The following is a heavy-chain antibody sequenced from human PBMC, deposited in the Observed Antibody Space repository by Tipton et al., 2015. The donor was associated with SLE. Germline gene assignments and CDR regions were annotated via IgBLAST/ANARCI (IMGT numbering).Heavy chain of an antibody. CDR1: GLSFTRNA. D-gene: IGHD2-2*01. CDR2: LYTGGRT. V-gene: IGHV3-23*03. J-gene: IGHJ6*02. CDR3: ARSGGYCSSNSCQRGLDV. Sequence: SLRLSCAASGLSFTRNAMSWVRQAPGKGLEWVSLLYTGGRTNYADSVQGRFTISRDNSKSMLFLQMNSLRVEDTAVYYCARSGGYCSSNSCQRGLDVWGQGTTVTVSS.